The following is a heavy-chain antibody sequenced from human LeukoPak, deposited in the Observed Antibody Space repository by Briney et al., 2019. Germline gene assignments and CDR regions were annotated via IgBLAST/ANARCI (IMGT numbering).Heavy chain of an antibody. CDR2: ISSSGSYI. Sequence: PGGSLRLSCAASGFTFSIYSMDWVRQAPGKGLEWVSSISSSGSYIYYADSLKGRFTISRDNAKNSLYLQMNSLRAEDTALYYCASGGIYYGAAFDFWGQGTLVTASS. J-gene: IGHJ4*02. CDR3: ASGGIYYGAAFDF. D-gene: IGHD1-26*01. V-gene: IGHV3-21*04. CDR1: GFTFSIYS.